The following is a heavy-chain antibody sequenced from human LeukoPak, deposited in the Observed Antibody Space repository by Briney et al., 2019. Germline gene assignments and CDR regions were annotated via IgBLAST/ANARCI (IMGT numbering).Heavy chain of an antibody. CDR2: ISSSGSTI. J-gene: IGHJ4*02. V-gene: IGHV3-48*03. D-gene: IGHD3-3*01. CDR3: ARDEHRDYDFWSGYPY. CDR1: GFTFSSYE. Sequence: PGGSLRLSCAASGFTFSSYEMNWVRQAPGKGLEWVSYISSSGSTIYYADSVKGRFTISRDNAKNSLYLQMNSLRAEDTAVYYCARDEHRDYDFWSGYPYWGQGTLVTVSS.